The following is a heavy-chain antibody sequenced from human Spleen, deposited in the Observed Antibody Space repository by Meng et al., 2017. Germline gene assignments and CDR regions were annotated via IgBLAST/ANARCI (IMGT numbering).Heavy chain of an antibody. CDR2: ISPNSGAT. D-gene: IGHD3-16*02. CDR3: ARDGPYSYNFDAFDI. CDR1: GYTFTAWY. J-gene: IGHJ3*02. Sequence: ASVKVSCKASGYTFTAWYLHWVRQAPGQGLQWVGWISPNSGATDYAQNLQGRVTMTRDTSINTVYMELRSLTSDDTAVYYCARDGPYSYNFDAFDIWGQGTMVTVSS. V-gene: IGHV1-2*02.